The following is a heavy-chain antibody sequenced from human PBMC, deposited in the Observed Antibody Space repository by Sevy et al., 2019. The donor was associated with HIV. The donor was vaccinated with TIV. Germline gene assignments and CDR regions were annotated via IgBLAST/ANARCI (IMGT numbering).Heavy chain of an antibody. CDR3: ARAPGRLRGLDV. CDR1: GGSISSGGYS. V-gene: IGHV4-30-2*01. J-gene: IGHJ6*02. Sequence: SETLSLTCAVSGGSISSGGYSWTWIRQPPGKGLEWIGYIYHSGSTYYNSSLKSRVTISVDRSKNQFSLKLNSMTAADTAVYYCARAPGRLRGLDVRGQGTTVTVSS. CDR2: IYHSGST. D-gene: IGHD2-21*01.